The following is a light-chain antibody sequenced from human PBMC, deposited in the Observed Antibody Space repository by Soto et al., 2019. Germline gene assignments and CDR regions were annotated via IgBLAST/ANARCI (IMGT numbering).Light chain of an antibody. J-gene: IGKJ4*01. CDR2: DAS. CDR1: QSVDNY. CDR3: QQRSNWPPT. V-gene: IGKV3-11*01. Sequence: EIVLAQSPATLSLSPGERATLSCRASQSVDNYLDWYQQKPGQAPRLLIYDASNRATGIPARFSGSGSGTDFTLTISSLEPEDFAVYYCQQRSNWPPTFGGGTKVDIK.